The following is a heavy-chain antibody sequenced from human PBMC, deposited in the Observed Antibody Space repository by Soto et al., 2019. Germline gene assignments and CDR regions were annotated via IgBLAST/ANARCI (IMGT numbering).Heavy chain of an antibody. CDR3: ARVVVVVTALGWFDP. D-gene: IGHD2-21*02. CDR2: IIPIFGKA. Sequence: QVQLVQSGAEVKKPGSSVKVSCKASGGTFSSYAISWVRQAPGQGLEWMGGIIPIFGKANYAQKFQGRVTITADESTSTAYMEQSSLRSEDTAVYYCARVVVVVTALGWFDPWGQGTLVTVSS. V-gene: IGHV1-69*01. J-gene: IGHJ5*02. CDR1: GGTFSSYA.